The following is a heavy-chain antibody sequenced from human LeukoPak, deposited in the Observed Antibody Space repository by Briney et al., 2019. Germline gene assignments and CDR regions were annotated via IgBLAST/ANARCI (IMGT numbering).Heavy chain of an antibody. Sequence: GGSLRLSCAASGFTFSSYAMSWVRQAPGKGLEWVSAISGSGGSTYYADSVKGRFTISRDNSKNTLYLRMNSLRAEDTAVYYCANSRTRPPKYYFDYWGQGTLVTVSS. J-gene: IGHJ4*02. CDR2: ISGSGGST. D-gene: IGHD1-1*01. V-gene: IGHV3-23*01. CDR3: ANSRTRPPKYYFDY. CDR1: GFTFSSYA.